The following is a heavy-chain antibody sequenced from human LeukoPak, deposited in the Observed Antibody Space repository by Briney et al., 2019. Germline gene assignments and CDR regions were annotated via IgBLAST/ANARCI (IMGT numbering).Heavy chain of an antibody. V-gene: IGHV1-8*03. CDR1: GYTFTSYG. Sequence: ASVKVSCKASGYTFTSYGISWVRQAPGQGLEWMGWMNPNSGNTGYSQKFQGRVTITRDTSMSTAYMELSSLTSDDTAVYYCARGKTKYCSGGSCYSFHWFDPWGQGTLVTVSS. CDR2: MNPNSGNT. CDR3: ARGKTKYCSGGSCYSFHWFDP. D-gene: IGHD2-15*01. J-gene: IGHJ5*02.